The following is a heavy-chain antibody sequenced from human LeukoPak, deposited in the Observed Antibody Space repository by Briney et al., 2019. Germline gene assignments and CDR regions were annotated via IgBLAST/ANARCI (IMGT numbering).Heavy chain of an antibody. CDR2: IYYSGST. CDR3: ARRVVVTAKALDAFDI. Sequence: SETLSLTCTVSGGAISSSTYYWGWIRQPPGKGLEWIGSIYYSGSTYYNPPLKSRVTISVDTSKNQFSLKLSSVTAADTAVYYCARRVVVTAKALDAFDIWGQGTMVTVSS. D-gene: IGHD2-21*02. CDR1: GGAISSSTYY. V-gene: IGHV4-39*07. J-gene: IGHJ3*02.